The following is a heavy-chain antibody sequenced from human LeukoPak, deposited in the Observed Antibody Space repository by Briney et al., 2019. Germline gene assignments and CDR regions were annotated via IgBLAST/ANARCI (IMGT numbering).Heavy chain of an antibody. D-gene: IGHD5-24*01. J-gene: IGHJ2*01. CDR1: GGSISSGDYY. V-gene: IGHV4-61*08. CDR2: IYYSGST. Sequence: KPSETLSLTCTVSGGSISSGDYYWSWIRQPPGKGLEWIGYIYYSGSTNYNPSLKSRVTISVDTSKNQFSLKLSSVTAADTAVYYCAGQRGDGYNTDWYFDLWGRGTLVTVSS. CDR3: AGQRGDGYNTDWYFDL.